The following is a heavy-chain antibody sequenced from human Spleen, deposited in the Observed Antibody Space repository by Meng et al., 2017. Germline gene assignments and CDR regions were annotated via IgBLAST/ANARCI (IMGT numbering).Heavy chain of an antibody. J-gene: IGHJ6*02. CDR3: ARDDYGSGSFPLEV. D-gene: IGHD3-10*01. CDR1: DDSISSYY. CDR2: IYHNGDT. V-gene: IGHV4-59*12. Sequence: SETLSLTCTVSDDSISSYYWNWIRQPPGKGLEWIGFIYHNGDTNYNPSLKSRVTISVDTSKNQFSLKLSSVTAADTAVYYCARDDYGSGSFPLEVWGQGTTVTVSS.